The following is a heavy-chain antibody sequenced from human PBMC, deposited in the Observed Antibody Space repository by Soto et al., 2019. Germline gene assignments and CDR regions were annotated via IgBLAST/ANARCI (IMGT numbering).Heavy chain of an antibody. Sequence: SETLSLTCTVSGGSITNYYWSWVRQPPGKGLEWIGYIYNSGSTDYNPSLKSRVTISIDTSKNQVSLRLFSVTASDKAVYYCKRHKQGDYAFDIWGKWTMVTVS. D-gene: IGHD2-21*02. J-gene: IGHJ3*02. V-gene: IGHV4-59*08. CDR3: KRHKQGDYAFDI. CDR1: GGSITNYY. CDR2: IYNSGST.